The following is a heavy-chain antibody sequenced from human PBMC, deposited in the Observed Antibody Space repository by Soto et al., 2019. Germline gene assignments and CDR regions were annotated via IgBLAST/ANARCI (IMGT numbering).Heavy chain of an antibody. J-gene: IGHJ3*02. CDR1: GFTVSSNY. CDR3: ATRLKDAFDI. V-gene: IGHV3-53*04. D-gene: IGHD2-21*01. Sequence: EVQLVESGGVLVQPGGSLRLSCAASGFTVSSNYMSWVRQAPGKGLEWVSVIYSGGSTYYADSVKGRFTISSHNSKNTLYLQMNSMRAEDTAVYYCATRLKDAFDIWGQGTMVTVSS. CDR2: IYSGGST.